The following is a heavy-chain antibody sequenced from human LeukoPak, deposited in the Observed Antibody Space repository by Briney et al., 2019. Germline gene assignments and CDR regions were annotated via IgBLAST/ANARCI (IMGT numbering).Heavy chain of an antibody. Sequence: SETLSLTCTVSGGSISSHYWSWIRQPPGKGLEWIGYIYYSGSTNYNPSLKSRVTISVDTSKNQFSLKLSSVTAADTAVYYCARDSSGYDSSGYYYYYYMDVWGKGTTVTVSS. CDR1: GGSISSHY. J-gene: IGHJ6*03. CDR2: IYYSGST. V-gene: IGHV4-59*11. D-gene: IGHD3-22*01. CDR3: ARDSSGYDSSGYYYYYYMDV.